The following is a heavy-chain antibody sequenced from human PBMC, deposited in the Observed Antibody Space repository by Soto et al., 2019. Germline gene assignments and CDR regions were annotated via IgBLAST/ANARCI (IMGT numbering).Heavy chain of an antibody. Sequence: GGSLRLSCKASGFTFSGYSMDWVRQAPGKGLEWIAYISGGGVPVYYADSVKGRFTISRDNAKNSLYLQMNHLRDEDTAIYYCVRGRANYYFDFWGQGALVTVS. D-gene: IGHD1-1*01. CDR2: ISGGGVPV. CDR1: GFTFSGYS. V-gene: IGHV3-48*02. CDR3: VRGRANYYFDF. J-gene: IGHJ4*02.